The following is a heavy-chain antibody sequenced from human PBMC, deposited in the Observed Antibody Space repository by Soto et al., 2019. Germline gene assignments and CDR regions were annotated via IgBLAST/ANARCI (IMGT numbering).Heavy chain of an antibody. J-gene: IGHJ4*02. V-gene: IGHV4-34*01. CDR1: GGSFSGYY. D-gene: IGHD4-17*01. Sequence: ALETLSLTCAVYGGSFSGYYLSWIRQPPGKGLEWIGEINHSGSTNYNPSLKSRVTISVDTSKNQFSLKLSSVTAADTAVYYCARSPRLRQDFDYWGQGTLVTVSS. CDR3: ARSPRLRQDFDY. CDR2: INHSGST.